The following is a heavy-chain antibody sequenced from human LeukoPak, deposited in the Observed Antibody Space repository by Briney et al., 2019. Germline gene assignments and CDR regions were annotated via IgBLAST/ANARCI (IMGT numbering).Heavy chain of an antibody. D-gene: IGHD4-23*01. Sequence: SETLSLTRTVSGGSINSDFWSWIRQSPGKGLEWIGYIFTGGSTNYNPSLNSRVTMSLHTSQNLFSLKLSSVTAADTAVYYCARSASVGGPDAFDIWGQGTVVTVSS. CDR1: GGSINSDF. CDR3: ARSASVGGPDAFDI. V-gene: IGHV4-4*09. CDR2: IFTGGST. J-gene: IGHJ3*02.